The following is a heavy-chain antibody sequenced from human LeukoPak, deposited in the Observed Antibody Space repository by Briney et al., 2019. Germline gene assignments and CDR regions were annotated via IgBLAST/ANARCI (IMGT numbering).Heavy chain of an antibody. CDR1: GYTFSSYW. CDR2: INSDGSST. J-gene: IGHJ4*02. D-gene: IGHD1-14*01. Sequence: GGSLRLSCAASGYTFSSYWMHWVRQAPGKGLVWVSRINSDGSSTSYADSVKGRFTISRDNAKNTLYLQMSSLRAEDTAVYYCARESTANRFDYWGQGTLVTVSS. CDR3: ARESTANRFDY. V-gene: IGHV3-74*01.